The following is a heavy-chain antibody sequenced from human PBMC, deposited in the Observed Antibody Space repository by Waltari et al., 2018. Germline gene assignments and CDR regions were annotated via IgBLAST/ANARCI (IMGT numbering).Heavy chain of an antibody. CDR2: IYYSGST. V-gene: IGHV4-39*07. Sequence: QLQLQESGPGLVKPSETLSLTCTVSGGSISSSSYYWGWIRQPPGKGLEWIGSIYYSGSTYSNPSLKSRVTISVDTSKNQFSLKLSSVTAADTAVYYCARGGRWLQDWYFDLWGRGTLVTVSS. J-gene: IGHJ2*01. D-gene: IGHD5-12*01. CDR1: GGSISSSSYY. CDR3: ARGGRWLQDWYFDL.